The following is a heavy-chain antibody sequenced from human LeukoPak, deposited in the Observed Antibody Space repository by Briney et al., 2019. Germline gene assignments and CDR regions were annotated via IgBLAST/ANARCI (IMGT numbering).Heavy chain of an antibody. CDR3: ARDLIDYHYYGSGNYNAFVYYFDY. CDR1: GGTFSSYA. Sequence: GASVKVSCKASGGTFSSYAISWVRQAPGQGLEWMGRIIPIFGTANYAQKFQGRVTITTDESTSTAYMELSSLRSEDTAVYYCARDLIDYHYYGSGNYNAFVYYFDYWGQGTLVTVSS. J-gene: IGHJ4*02. V-gene: IGHV1-69*05. D-gene: IGHD3-10*01. CDR2: IIPIFGTA.